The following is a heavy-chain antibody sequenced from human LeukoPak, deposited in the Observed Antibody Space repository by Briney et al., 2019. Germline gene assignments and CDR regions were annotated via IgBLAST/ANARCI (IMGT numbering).Heavy chain of an antibody. J-gene: IGHJ4*02. CDR2: VSSDGGTT. Sequence: GGSLTLSCAASGFTFSSHGIHWVRQAPGKGLEWVAVVSSDGGTTYYADSVKGRFTTSRDNSKNTLYVQMNSLRGEDTAIYYCTKESATGSRYSFDYWGQGTLVTVSS. CDR1: GFTFSSHG. CDR3: TKESATGSRYSFDY. D-gene: IGHD2-15*01. V-gene: IGHV3-30*18.